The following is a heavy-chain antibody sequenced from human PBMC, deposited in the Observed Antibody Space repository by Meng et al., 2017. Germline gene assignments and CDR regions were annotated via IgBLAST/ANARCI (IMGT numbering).Heavy chain of an antibody. V-gene: IGHV4-39*07. CDR1: GGSISSSSYY. J-gene: IGHJ5*02. D-gene: IGHD3-22*01. Sequence: LRLQESGPGLVKPSGTLFLTCTVSGGSISSSSYYWGWIRQPPGKGLEWIGSIYYSGSTYYNPSLKSRVTISVDTSKNQFSLKLSSVTAADTAVYYCARGYHYYYDSSGPFNWFDPWGQGTLVTVSS. CDR2: IYYSGST. CDR3: ARGYHYYYDSSGPFNWFDP.